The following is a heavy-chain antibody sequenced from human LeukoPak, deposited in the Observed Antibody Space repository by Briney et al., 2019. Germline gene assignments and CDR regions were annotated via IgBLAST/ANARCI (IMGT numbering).Heavy chain of an antibody. V-gene: IGHV3-30*04. Sequence: GGSLRFSCAASGFTFSSYAMHWVRQAPGKGLEWVAVISYDGSNKYYADSVKGRFTISRDNAKNSLYLQMNSLRAEDTAVYYCARLLRQWLVLDIWGQGTMVTVSS. CDR1: GFTFSSYA. D-gene: IGHD6-19*01. CDR2: ISYDGSNK. J-gene: IGHJ3*02. CDR3: ARLLRQWLVLDI.